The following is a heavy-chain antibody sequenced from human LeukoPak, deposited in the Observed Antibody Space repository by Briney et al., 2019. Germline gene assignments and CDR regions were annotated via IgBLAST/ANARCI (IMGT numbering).Heavy chain of an antibody. CDR1: GDSTSNFY. J-gene: IGHJ5*01. Sequence: SETLSLTCTVSGDSTSNFYWNWIRQSPGKGLEWIGNIHYSGSSVYNPSLKSRVTFSIDTSRRQFFLKLNSVTAADTAVYFCALAPNSNWFDFWGPGTLVTVSS. CDR3: ALAPNSNWFDF. V-gene: IGHV4-59*03. D-gene: IGHD2-8*01. CDR2: IHYSGSS.